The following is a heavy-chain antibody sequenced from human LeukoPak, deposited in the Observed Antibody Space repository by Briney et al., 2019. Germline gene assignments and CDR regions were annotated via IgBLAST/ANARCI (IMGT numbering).Heavy chain of an antibody. D-gene: IGHD1-26*01. CDR2: VYYSGST. V-gene: IGHV4-59*01. J-gene: IGHJ4*02. Sequence: SETLSLTCTVSRAYITSYYWNSIRLAPGKGLEWIGYVYYSGSTNYNPSLKSRVTISVDSSKKQFFLKLSSVTAADTAVYYCATSVGPTRFDYWGQGTLVTVSS. CDR3: ATSVGPTRFDY. CDR1: RAYITSYY.